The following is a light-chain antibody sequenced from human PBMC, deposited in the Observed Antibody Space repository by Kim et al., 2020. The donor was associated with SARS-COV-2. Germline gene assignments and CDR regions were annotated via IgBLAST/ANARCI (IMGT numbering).Light chain of an antibody. J-gene: IGLJ2*01. V-gene: IGLV1-51*01. Sequence: KVPISCSGTNPKSANNFVTWYQHLPGPAPKLLIYGDNRRPSGIPDRVSGSRSGTSAILAITGLQTGDEGDYYCATWDTSLTTGLSGFGGGTQLTVL. CDR1: NPKSANNF. CDR2: GDN. CDR3: ATWDTSLTTGLSG.